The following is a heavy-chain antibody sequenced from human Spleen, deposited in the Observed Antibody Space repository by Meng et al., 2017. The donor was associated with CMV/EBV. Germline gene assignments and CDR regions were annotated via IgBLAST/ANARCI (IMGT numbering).Heavy chain of an antibody. V-gene: IGHV1-18*04. CDR2: ITTYNGDT. D-gene: IGHD3-3*01. CDR3: ARGHRSRYDFWSGYLRVDGMDV. J-gene: IGHJ6*02. CDR1: GYIFSDSY. Sequence: ASVKVSCKASGYIFSDSYVHYIRQAPGQGLEWMGWITTYNGDTTYAQKVQGRVTVTTDTSTSTAYMELRSLTSDDTAVYYCARGHRSRYDFWSGYLRVDGMDVWGQGTTVTVSS.